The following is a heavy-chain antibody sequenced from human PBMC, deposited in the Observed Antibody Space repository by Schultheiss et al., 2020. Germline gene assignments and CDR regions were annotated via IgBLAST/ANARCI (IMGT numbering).Heavy chain of an antibody. Sequence: SQTLSLTCAVYGGSFSGYYWSWIRQPPGKGLEWIGYIYYSGSTYYNPSLKSRVTISVDTSKNQFSLKLSSVTAADTAVYYCAVLGDYANYGMDVWGQGTTVTVSS. J-gene: IGHJ6*02. CDR1: GGSFSGYY. V-gene: IGHV4-59*12. D-gene: IGHD4-17*01. CDR2: IYYSGST. CDR3: AVLGDYANYGMDV.